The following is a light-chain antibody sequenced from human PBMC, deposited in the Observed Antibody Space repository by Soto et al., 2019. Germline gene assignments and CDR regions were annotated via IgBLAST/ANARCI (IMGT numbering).Light chain of an antibody. CDR3: SSYTAGGTI. Sequence: QSALTQPASVSGSPGQSITISCTGTSGDVGGYYYVSWYQQLPGKAPKLMISEVSNRPSGVSNRFSGSKSGNTAPLTISGLQAEEEADYYCSSYTAGGTIFGTGTKVTVL. CDR2: EVS. J-gene: IGLJ1*01. V-gene: IGLV2-14*01. CDR1: SGDVGGYYY.